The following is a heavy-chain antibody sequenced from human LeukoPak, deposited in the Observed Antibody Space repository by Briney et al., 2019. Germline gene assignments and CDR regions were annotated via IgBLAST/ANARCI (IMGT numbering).Heavy chain of an antibody. CDR3: ARVPYYDSSGYFDY. J-gene: IGHJ4*02. D-gene: IGHD3-22*01. Sequence: ASVKVSCKASGYTFTRYGISWVRQAPGQGLEWMGWISAYNGNTNYAQKLQGRVTMTTDTSTSTAYMELSRLRSDDPAVYYCARVPYYDSSGYFDYWGQGTLVTVSS. CDR1: GYTFTRYG. CDR2: ISAYNGNT. V-gene: IGHV1-18*01.